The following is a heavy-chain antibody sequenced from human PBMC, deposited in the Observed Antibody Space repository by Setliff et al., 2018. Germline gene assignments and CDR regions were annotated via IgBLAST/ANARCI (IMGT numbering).Heavy chain of an antibody. V-gene: IGHV4-4*08. CDR2: IYSSGST. CDR3: ARDTPHDPVSSNWYRNWFDP. Sequence: SETLSLTCTVSGDTLSVYYWSWVRQSPGQGLEWIGYIYSSGSTNYNPSLESRVTILIDKSKNQFSLNLNSVTAADTAVYFCARDTPHDPVSSNWYRNWFDPWGQGILVTVPQ. J-gene: IGHJ5*02. CDR1: GDTLSVYY. D-gene: IGHD6-13*01.